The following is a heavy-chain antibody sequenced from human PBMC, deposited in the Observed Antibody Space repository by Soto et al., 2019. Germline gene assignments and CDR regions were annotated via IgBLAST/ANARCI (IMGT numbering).Heavy chain of an antibody. CDR2: ISYDGSNK. Sequence: GGSLRLSCAASGFTFSSYGMHWVRQAPGKGLEWVAVISYDGSNKYYADSVEGRFTISRDNSKNTLYLQMNSLRAEDTAVYYCAKDRGGSGRTYDAFDIWGQGTMVTVSS. CDR1: GFTFSSYG. CDR3: AKDRGGSGRTYDAFDI. D-gene: IGHD6-19*01. V-gene: IGHV3-30*18. J-gene: IGHJ3*02.